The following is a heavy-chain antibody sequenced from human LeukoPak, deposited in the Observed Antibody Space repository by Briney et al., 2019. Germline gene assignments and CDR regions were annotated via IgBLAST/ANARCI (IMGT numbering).Heavy chain of an antibody. D-gene: IGHD1-26*01. V-gene: IGHV3-30*05. Sequence: SLRLSCAASGFTFSSYSMNWVRQAPGKGLEWVAVISYDGSNKYYADSVKGRFTISRDNSKNTLYLQMNSLRAEDTAVYYCARDRGGSYSAIDYWGQGTLVTVSS. CDR2: ISYDGSNK. J-gene: IGHJ4*02. CDR3: ARDRGGSYSAIDY. CDR1: GFTFSSYS.